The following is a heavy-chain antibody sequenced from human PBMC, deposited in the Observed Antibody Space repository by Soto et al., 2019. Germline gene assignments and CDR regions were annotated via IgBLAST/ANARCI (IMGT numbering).Heavy chain of an antibody. Sequence: GASVKVSCKASGYTFTKYIIHWVRQAPGQRLEWMGWINAGKGNTKYSQKFQGRVTITRDTSASKAYMELRSLRSEDTAVYYCARDRVWTKVVTEGDSFNIWGPGTMVTV. CDR2: INAGKGNT. J-gene: IGHJ3*02. CDR1: GYTFTKYI. V-gene: IGHV1-3*01. D-gene: IGHD4-17*01. CDR3: ARDRVWTKVVTEGDSFNI.